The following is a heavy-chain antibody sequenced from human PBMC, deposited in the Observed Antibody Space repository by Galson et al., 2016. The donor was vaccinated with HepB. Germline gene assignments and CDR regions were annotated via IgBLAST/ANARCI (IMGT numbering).Heavy chain of an antibody. CDR2: VFHNGNT. V-gene: IGHV4-4*02. D-gene: IGHD2-15*01. J-gene: IGHJ5*02. CDR3: ARRLYCSGGSCYIFDP. Sequence: SETLSLTCTVSGGSISSSNWWSWVRQPPGKGLEWIGDVFHNGNTNYKSSLKSRVTISGDKSKNQFSLNLTSVTAADTAVYYCARRLYCSGGSCYIFDPWGQGTLVTVSS. CDR1: GGSISSSNW.